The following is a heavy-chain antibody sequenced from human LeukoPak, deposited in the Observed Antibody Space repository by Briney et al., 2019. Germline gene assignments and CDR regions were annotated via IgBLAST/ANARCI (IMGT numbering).Heavy chain of an antibody. J-gene: IGHJ4*02. CDR2: IKSKTEGRTA. CDR3: ITMTNWELVIFDY. V-gene: IGHV3-15*01. CDR1: GLTFSKSW. D-gene: IGHD1-7*01. Sequence: GGSLRLSCAVSGLTFSKSWMSWVRQAPGKGLEWVVRIKSKTEGRTADYAAPVKGRFAISRDDSKNTLYLHMNTLNTEDTDVYDCITMTNWELVIFDYWGQGALVTVSS.